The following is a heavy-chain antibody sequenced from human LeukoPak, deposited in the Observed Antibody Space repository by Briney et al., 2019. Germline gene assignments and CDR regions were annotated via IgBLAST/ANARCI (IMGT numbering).Heavy chain of an antibody. CDR3: AKGLVAPFDY. CDR2: ISGSGGST. V-gene: IGHV3-23*01. J-gene: IGHJ4*02. Sequence: GGSLRLSCAASGFSFSSYGMSWVRQAPGKGLEWVSGISGSGGSTYYADSVKDRFTISRDNSKNTLYLQMNSLRGEDTALYYCAKGLVAPFDYWGQGTLVTVSS. CDR1: GFSFSSYG. D-gene: IGHD5-12*01.